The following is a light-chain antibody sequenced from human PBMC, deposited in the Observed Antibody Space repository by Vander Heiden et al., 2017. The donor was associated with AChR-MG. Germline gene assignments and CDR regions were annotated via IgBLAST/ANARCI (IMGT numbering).Light chain of an antibody. J-gene: IGLJ3*02. CDR3: QSYDSSTWV. Sequence: NFMLTQPHSVSESPVKTVTISCTGSSGSIASNYVQWYQQRPGSAPTTVIYEDNQRPSGVPDRFSGSIDSSSNSASLTISGLKTEDEADYYCQSYDSSTWVFGGGTKLTVL. CDR1: SGSIASNY. V-gene: IGLV6-57*02. CDR2: EDN.